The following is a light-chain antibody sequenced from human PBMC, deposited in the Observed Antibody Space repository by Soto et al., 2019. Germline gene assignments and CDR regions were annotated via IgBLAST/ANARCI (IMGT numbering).Light chain of an antibody. CDR3: QAWDSSTDVV. CDR2: QDS. V-gene: IGLV3-1*01. CDR1: KLGDKY. J-gene: IGLJ2*01. Sequence: SYELTQPPSVSVSPGQTASITCSGDKLGDKYACWYQQKPGQSPVLVIYQDSKRPSGIPERFSGSNSGNTATLTISGTQAMDEADCYCQAWDSSTDVVFGGGTKLTVL.